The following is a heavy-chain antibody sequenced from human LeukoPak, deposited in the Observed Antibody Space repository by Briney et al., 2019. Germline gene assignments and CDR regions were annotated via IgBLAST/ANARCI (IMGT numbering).Heavy chain of an antibody. J-gene: IGHJ4*02. V-gene: IGHV1-2*02. CDR2: INPKSGGT. D-gene: IGHD3-9*01. Sequence: ASVKVSCKASGYTFTSYYMHWVRQAPGQGLEWMGWINPKSGGTNEAQKFHDRVTMTRDTSIRTAYMEVSRLRSDDTVVYYCARSPDILTGENFDYWGQGTLVTVSS. CDR3: ARSPDILTGENFDY. CDR1: GYTFTSYY.